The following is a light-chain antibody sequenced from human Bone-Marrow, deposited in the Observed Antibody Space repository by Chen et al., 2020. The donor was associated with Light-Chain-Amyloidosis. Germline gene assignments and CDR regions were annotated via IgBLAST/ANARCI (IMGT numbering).Light chain of an antibody. V-gene: IGLV2-14*01. Sequence: QSARTQPASVSGSPGQSITISCPGTSSDVGGDNHVSWYQQHPDKAPKLMIYEVTNRPSWVPDRFSGSKSDNTASLTISGLQTEDEADYFCSSYTITNTLVYGSGTRVTVL. CDR3: SSYTITNTLV. CDR2: EVT. CDR1: SSDVGGDNH. J-gene: IGLJ1*01.